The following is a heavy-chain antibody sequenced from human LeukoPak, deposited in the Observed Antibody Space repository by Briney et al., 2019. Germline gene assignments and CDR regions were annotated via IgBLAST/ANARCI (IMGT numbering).Heavy chain of an antibody. Sequence: SLRLSCAASGFTFDDYAMHWVRQAPGKGLEWVSGISWNSGSKAYADSVKGRFTISRDNAKNSLYLQMNSLRAEDTALYYCAKDMRYNSGGGFDFWGQGTLVTVSS. CDR3: AKDMRYNSGGGFDF. V-gene: IGHV3-9*01. CDR1: GFTFDDYA. D-gene: IGHD5-18*01. CDR2: ISWNSGSK. J-gene: IGHJ4*02.